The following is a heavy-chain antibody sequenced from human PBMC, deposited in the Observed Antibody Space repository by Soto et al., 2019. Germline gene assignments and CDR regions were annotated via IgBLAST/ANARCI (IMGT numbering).Heavy chain of an antibody. D-gene: IGHD1-1*01. Sequence: PSETLSLTCTVSGGSISSYYWSWIRQPPGKGLEWIGYIYYSGSTNYNPSLKSRVTISVDTSKNQFSLKLSSVTAADTAVYYCATYAGTTGTLDYWGQGPLVTVAS. CDR3: ATYAGTTGTLDY. CDR1: GGSISSYY. J-gene: IGHJ4*02. V-gene: IGHV4-59*01. CDR2: IYYSGST.